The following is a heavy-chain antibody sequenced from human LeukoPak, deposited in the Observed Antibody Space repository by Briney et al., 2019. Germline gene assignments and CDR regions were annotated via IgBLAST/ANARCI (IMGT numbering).Heavy chain of an antibody. CDR3: ARGGVNYWNPRY. CDR1: GFTFSSYS. D-gene: IGHD1-1*01. V-gene: IGHV3-23*01. CDR2: ISGSGTNT. Sequence: GGSLRLSCAASGFTFSSYSMNWVRQAPGKGLEWVSDISGSGTNTHYADSVKGRFTISRDDSTNTIYLQMNSLRVEDTALYYCARGGVNYWNPRYWGQGTLVTVSS. J-gene: IGHJ4*02.